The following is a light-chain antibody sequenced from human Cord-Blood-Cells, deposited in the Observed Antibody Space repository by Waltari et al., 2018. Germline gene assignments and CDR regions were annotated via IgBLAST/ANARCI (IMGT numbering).Light chain of an antibody. V-gene: IGLV1-51*01. CDR1: STPIGDTY. J-gene: IGLJ1*01. CDR2: DNN. Sequence: QSVLTQPPSVSAAPRPQVNISCSGCSTPIGDTYFSCSQQLPGTAPKLLIYDNNKRPSGIPDRFSGSKSGTSATLGITGLQTGDEADYYCGTWDSSLSAGSYVFGTGTKVTVL. CDR3: GTWDSSLSAGSYV.